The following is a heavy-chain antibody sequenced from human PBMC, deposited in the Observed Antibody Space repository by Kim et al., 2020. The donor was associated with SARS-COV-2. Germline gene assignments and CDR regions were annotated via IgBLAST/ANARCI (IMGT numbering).Heavy chain of an antibody. CDR1: GFTFGDYA. D-gene: IGHD2-15*01. J-gene: IGHJ4*02. CDR2: IRSKAHGGTA. V-gene: IGHV3-49*04. Sequence: GGSLRLSCTTSGFTFGDYAMSWVRQAPGKGLEWVSFIRSKAHGGTAEYAASVKGRFSISRDDSKGIAYLQMNSLRTEDTAVYYCVRAYGGISGYWGQGTLVTVSS. CDR3: VRAYGGISGY.